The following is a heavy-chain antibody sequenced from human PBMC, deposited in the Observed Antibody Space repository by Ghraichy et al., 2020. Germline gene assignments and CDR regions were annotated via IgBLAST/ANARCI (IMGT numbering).Heavy chain of an antibody. Sequence: GESLNISCAASGFDFSNKWMSWVRQVPGKGLEWVANIKQGGDAKYYVDSVKGRFTVSRDNANNSLFLQMNSLRVDDTAVYYCATTVGGAFDYWGQGSLVTVSS. V-gene: IGHV3-7*03. CDR1: GFDFSNKW. D-gene: IGHD1-26*01. CDR3: ATTVGGAFDY. J-gene: IGHJ4*02. CDR2: IKQGGDAK.